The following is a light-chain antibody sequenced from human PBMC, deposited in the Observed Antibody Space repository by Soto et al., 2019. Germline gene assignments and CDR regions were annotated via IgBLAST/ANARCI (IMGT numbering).Light chain of an antibody. CDR2: GAS. J-gene: IGKJ1*01. CDR1: QSVSGN. V-gene: IGKV3-15*01. Sequence: EIVMTQSPATLSVSPGERATLSCRARQSVSGNLAWYQQKPGQAPRLLIYGASTRATGIPARFSGSGSGTEFTRTISSLQSEDLAVYYCQQYNNWPPAFGQGTKGEIK. CDR3: QQYNNWPPA.